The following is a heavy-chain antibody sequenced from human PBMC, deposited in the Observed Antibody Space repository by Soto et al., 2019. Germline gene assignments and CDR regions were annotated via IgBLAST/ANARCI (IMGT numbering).Heavy chain of an antibody. Sequence: EVQLLESGGGLVQPGGSLRLSCAASGFTFSSYAMSWVRQAPGKGLEWVSAISNSGASTYYADSVKGRFTISRDNSKNTLYLQMNSLRAEDTAVYYWAKAPGYCSRTSCSAWFDPWGQGTLVTVSS. J-gene: IGHJ5*02. V-gene: IGHV3-23*01. CDR2: ISNSGAST. CDR3: AKAPGYCSRTSCSAWFDP. D-gene: IGHD2-2*01. CDR1: GFTFSSYA.